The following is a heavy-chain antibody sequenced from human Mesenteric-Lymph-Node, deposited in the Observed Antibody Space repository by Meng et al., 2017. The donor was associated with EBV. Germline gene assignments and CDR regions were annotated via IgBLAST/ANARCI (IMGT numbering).Heavy chain of an antibody. J-gene: IGHJ4*02. V-gene: IGHV4-39*01. CDR2: IYYSGST. D-gene: IGHD1-7*01. CDR3: ARHRRSNWNSPGDY. Sequence: QRQEPGPGVVRPSGPPSSTSPASGGSISSSSYNWGWIRQPPGKGLEWIVSIYYSGSTYYNPSLKSRVTISVDTSKNQFSLKLSSVTAADTAVYYCARHRRSNWNSPGDYWGQGTLVTVSS. CDR1: GGSISSSSYN.